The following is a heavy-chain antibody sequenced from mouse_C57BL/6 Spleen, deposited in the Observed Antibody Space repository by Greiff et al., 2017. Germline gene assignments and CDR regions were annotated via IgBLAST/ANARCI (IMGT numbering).Heavy chain of an antibody. CDR2: FYPGSGSI. Sequence: VKLMESGAELVKPGASVKLSCKASGYTFTEYTIHWVKQRSGQGLEWIGWFYPGSGSIKYNEKFKDKATLTADKSSSTVYMELSRLTSEDSAVYFCARHEDSPDGYYREDAMDYWGQGTSVTVSS. J-gene: IGHJ4*01. CDR3: ARHEDSPDGYYREDAMDY. D-gene: IGHD2-3*01. CDR1: GYTFTEYT. V-gene: IGHV1-62-2*01.